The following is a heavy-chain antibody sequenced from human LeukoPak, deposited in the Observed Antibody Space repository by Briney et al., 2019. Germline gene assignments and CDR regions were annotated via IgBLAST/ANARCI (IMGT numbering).Heavy chain of an antibody. CDR2: ISAFNGNT. CDR1: GYTFSNYG. V-gene: IGHV1-18*01. J-gene: IGHJ4*02. CDR3: AILGIPAGDTKFLDY. Sequence: GASVKVSCKASGYTFSNYGITWVRQAPGQGLEWMAWISAFNGNTDFAQKFQGRVTMTTDTSTSTAYMELRSLTSDDTGLYYCAILGIPAGDTKFLDYWGQGTLVTVSS. D-gene: IGHD6-13*01.